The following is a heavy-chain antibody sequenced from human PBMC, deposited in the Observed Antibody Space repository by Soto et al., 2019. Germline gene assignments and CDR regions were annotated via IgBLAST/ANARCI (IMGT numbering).Heavy chain of an antibody. V-gene: IGHV1-18*01. Sequence: QVQLVQSGAEVKKPGASVKVSCKASGYTFTSYGISWVRQAPGQGLEWMGWISAYNGNTNYAQKLQGRVTMTTDTSTNTASMELRSLRSDDTAVYYCARDRNDYGGNKDYYGMDVWGQGTTVTVSS. CDR1: GYTFTSYG. J-gene: IGHJ6*02. CDR2: ISAYNGNT. D-gene: IGHD4-17*01. CDR3: ARDRNDYGGNKDYYGMDV.